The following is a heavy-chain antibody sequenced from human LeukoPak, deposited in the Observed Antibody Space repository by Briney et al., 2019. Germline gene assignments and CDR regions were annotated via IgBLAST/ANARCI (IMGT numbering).Heavy chain of an antibody. Sequence: SETLSLTCTVSGGSISSSSYYWGWIRQPPGKGLEWIGSIYYSGSTYYNPSLKSRVTISVDTSKNQFSLKLSSVTAADTAVYYCARQHSSSWYLDDAFDIWGQGTMVTVSS. CDR1: GGSISSSSYY. D-gene: IGHD6-13*01. CDR3: ARQHSSSWYLDDAFDI. CDR2: IYYSGST. J-gene: IGHJ3*02. V-gene: IGHV4-39*01.